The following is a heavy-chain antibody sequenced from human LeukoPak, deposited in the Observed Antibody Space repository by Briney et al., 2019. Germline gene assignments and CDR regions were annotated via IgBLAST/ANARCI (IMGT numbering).Heavy chain of an antibody. CDR3: ATFLINSSGYHNWFDP. V-gene: IGHV1-24*01. CDR2: FDPEDGET. CDR1: GYTLTELS. D-gene: IGHD3-22*01. Sequence: ASVKVSCKVSGYTLTELSMHWVRQAPGKGLEWMGGFDPEDGETIYAQKFQGRVTMTEDTSTGTAYMELSSLRSEDTAVYYCATFLINSSGYHNWFDPWGQGTLVTASS. J-gene: IGHJ5*02.